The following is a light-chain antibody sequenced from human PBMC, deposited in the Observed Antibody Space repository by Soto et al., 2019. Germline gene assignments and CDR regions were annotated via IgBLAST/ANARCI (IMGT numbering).Light chain of an antibody. Sequence: QSVLTQPASVSGSPGQSITISCTGTSSDVGSGSHNLVSWYQQRPGKAPKVIIYDNDKRPSGIPARFSGSKSGTSATLGITGLQTGDEADYYCGAWDDRLTVYVFGSGTKVTVL. V-gene: IGLV1-51*01. CDR2: DND. CDR3: GAWDDRLTVYV. J-gene: IGLJ1*01. CDR1: SSDVGSGSHNL.